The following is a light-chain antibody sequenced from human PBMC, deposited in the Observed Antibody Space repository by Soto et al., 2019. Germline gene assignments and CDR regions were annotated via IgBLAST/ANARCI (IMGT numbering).Light chain of an antibody. V-gene: IGLV1-44*01. CDR1: SSNIGRDT. Sequence: QSVLTQPPSASGTPGQRVTISCSGSSSNIGRDTVNWYQQLPGTAPQLLIYSSNRRPSGVPDRFSGSKSGTSASLAISVLQSEDEADYYCATWDGSLNGWVFGGGTKLTVL. CDR2: SSN. CDR3: ATWDGSLNGWV. J-gene: IGLJ3*02.